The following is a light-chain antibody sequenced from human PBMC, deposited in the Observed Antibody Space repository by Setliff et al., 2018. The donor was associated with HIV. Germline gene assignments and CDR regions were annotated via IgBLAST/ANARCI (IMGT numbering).Light chain of an antibody. CDR3: QQYSSFPWT. J-gene: IGKJ1*01. CDR2: KAS. Sequence: DIQMTQSPSTLSASVGDRVTITCRASQIVNSWLAWYQQKPGKAPKPLIYKASSLESGVPPRFSGSGSGTEFNITISSLQPDDFATYYCQQYSSFPWTFGQGTKV. V-gene: IGKV1-5*03. CDR1: QIVNSW.